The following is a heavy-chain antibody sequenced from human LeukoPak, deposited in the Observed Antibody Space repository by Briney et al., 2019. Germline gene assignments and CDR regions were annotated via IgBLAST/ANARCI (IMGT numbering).Heavy chain of an antibody. CDR3: ARGSRAKAVAEVEVGY. CDR2: MNPNSGNT. V-gene: IGHV1-8*01. Sequence: ASVKVSCKASEYTFTSYDINWVRQATGQGLEWMGWMNPNSGNTGYAQKFQGRVTMTRNTSISTAYMELSSLRSEDTAVYYCARGSRAKAVAEVEVGYWGQGTLVTVSS. J-gene: IGHJ4*02. D-gene: IGHD6-19*01. CDR1: EYTFTSYD.